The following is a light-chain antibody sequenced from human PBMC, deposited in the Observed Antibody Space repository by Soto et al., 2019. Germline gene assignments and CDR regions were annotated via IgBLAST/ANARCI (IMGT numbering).Light chain of an antibody. CDR1: QSISRQ. J-gene: IGKJ1*01. V-gene: IGKV1-5*03. CDR2: QAS. CDR3: LQYQSYWT. Sequence: DIQMTQSPSTLSASVGDRVSITCRASQSISRQLAWYQQKPGKAPNLLIYQASNLETGVPSRFTGSGSGTEVTLTISSIQTYDLATSYALQYQSYWTFGQGTKVEVK.